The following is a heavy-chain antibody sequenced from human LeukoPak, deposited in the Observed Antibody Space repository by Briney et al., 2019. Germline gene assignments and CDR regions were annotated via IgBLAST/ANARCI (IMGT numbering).Heavy chain of an antibody. CDR3: ARDGDGSYYYMDV. D-gene: IGHD7-27*01. J-gene: IGHJ6*03. CDR2: IIPNRGGT. CDR1: GYTFTGYY. V-gene: IGHV1-2*02. Sequence: ASVKVSCKASGYTFTGYYMHWVRQAPGHGHEGGGWIIPNRGGTNYAQKFQGSVTMTRDTSISTAYMELSRLRSDDTAVYYCARDGDGSYYYMDVWGKGTTVTVPS.